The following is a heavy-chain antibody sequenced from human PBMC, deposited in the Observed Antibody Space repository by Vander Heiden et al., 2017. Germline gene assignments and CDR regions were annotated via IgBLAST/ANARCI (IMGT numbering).Heavy chain of an antibody. D-gene: IGHD3-10*01. CDR1: GYSFTDYY. V-gene: IGHV1-69-2*01. CDR2: FDPEDGET. CDR3: TREIKTMVRGLTFDS. Sequence: EVQLVQSGAAVKKPGTTVKISCKVSGYSFTDYYIHWVQQAPGKGLEWMGLFDPEDGETMYAEKFQGRVTMSADTSRDTAYMELTSLRSEDTAIFYCTREIKTMVRGLTFDSWGQGTLVTVSS. J-gene: IGHJ4*02.